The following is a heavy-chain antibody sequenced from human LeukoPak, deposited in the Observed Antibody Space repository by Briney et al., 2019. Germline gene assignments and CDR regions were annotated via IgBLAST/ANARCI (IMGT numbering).Heavy chain of an antibody. CDR1: GFTFSTYT. J-gene: IGHJ4*02. CDR2: ISTRSSYL. D-gene: IGHD6-19*01. CDR3: GRLLPVSGLDY. V-gene: IGHV3-21*01. Sequence: GGSLRLSCAASGFTFSTYTMNWVRQAPGKGLQWVSSISTRSSYLYYADSVKGRFTISRDDAKNTLYLQMISLRAEDTAVYYCGRLLPVSGLDYWGQGTLVTVSS.